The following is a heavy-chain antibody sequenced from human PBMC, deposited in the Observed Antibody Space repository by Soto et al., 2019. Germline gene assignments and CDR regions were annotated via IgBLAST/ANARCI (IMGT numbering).Heavy chain of an antibody. Sequence: PGGSLRLSCAASGFTFSSYSMNWVRQAPGKGLEWVSSISSSSSYIYYADSVKGRFTISRDNAKNSLYLQMNSLRAEDTAVYYCARARYYDILTGYPTFFDYWGQGTLVTVSS. CDR3: ARARYYDILTGYPTFFDY. D-gene: IGHD3-9*01. V-gene: IGHV3-21*01. CDR1: GFTFSSYS. CDR2: ISSSSSYI. J-gene: IGHJ4*02.